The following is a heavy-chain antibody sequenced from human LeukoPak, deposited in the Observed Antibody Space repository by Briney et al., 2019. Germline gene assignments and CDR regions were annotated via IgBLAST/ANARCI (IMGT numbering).Heavy chain of an antibody. CDR2: IYYSGST. J-gene: IGHJ4*02. CDR3: ARHESGSYSPFDY. Sequence: PSETLSLTCTVSGGSISSYYWSWIRQPPGKGLEWFGCIYYSGSTTYNPSLKSRVTISINTSNNQISLKLSSVTVADTAVYYCARHESGSYSPFDYWGQGTLVTVSS. CDR1: GGSISSYY. V-gene: IGHV4-59*08. D-gene: IGHD1-26*01.